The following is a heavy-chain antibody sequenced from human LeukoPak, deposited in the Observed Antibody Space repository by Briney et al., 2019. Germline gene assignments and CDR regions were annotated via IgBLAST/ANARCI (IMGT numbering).Heavy chain of an antibody. CDR3: ARGLPGYCSSTSCPALGYYYYMDV. D-gene: IGHD2-2*01. CDR1: GGTFSGYA. Sequence: GSSVKVSCKASGGTFSGYAISWVRQAPGQGLEWMGGIIPIFGAANYAQTFQGRVTMTTDESTSTAYMELSSMRSEDTAVYHCARGLPGYCSSTSCPALGYYYYMDVWGKGTTVTVSS. V-gene: IGHV1-69*05. CDR2: IIPIFGAA. J-gene: IGHJ6*03.